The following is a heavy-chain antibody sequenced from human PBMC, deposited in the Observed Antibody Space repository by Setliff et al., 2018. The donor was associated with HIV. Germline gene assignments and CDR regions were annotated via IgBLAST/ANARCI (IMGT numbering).Heavy chain of an antibody. D-gene: IGHD1-26*01. CDR2: ISSTGNTI. J-gene: IGHJ3*02. Sequence: GSLRLSCAASGSTFSFYSMNWVRQAPGKGLEWISYISSTGNTIYYADSVRGRFTISRDSAKNSLYLQMNSLRAEDTALYHCARVRGELRYAFDIWGQGTMVTVSS. V-gene: IGHV3-48*01. CDR3: ARVRGELRYAFDI. CDR1: GSTFSFYS.